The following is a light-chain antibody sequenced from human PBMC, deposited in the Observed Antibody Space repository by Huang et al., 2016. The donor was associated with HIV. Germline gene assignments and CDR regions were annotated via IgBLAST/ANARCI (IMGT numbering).Light chain of an antibody. CDR3: QQYNTFWT. V-gene: IGKV1-5*03. Sequence: DIQMTQSPSSRSAFVGDRVTITCRASHSVSTWVAWYQQKPGQPPKRLIYKSSTLEGGVPSRFSGSGSETEFTLTITSLQPDDYATYYCQQYNTFWTFGQGTKV. CDR1: HSVSTW. CDR2: KSS. J-gene: IGKJ1*01.